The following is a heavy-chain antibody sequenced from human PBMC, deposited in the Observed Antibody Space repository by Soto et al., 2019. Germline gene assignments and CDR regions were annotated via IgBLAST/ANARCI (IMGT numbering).Heavy chain of an antibody. D-gene: IGHD1-1*01. J-gene: IGHJ3*02. Sequence: QITLKGSGPTLVNPTQNLTLTCTLSGISLSTSGVGLGWIRQTPGKALEWLALVYWNDDKHYSPSLKSRLTSPKDTSKNQAILTMTNMDPVDTATYFGARGLATLPVFAFDILGQGTVVTVAS. V-gene: IGHV2-5*01. CDR2: VYWNDDK. CDR3: ARGLATLPVFAFDI. CDR1: GISLSTSGVG.